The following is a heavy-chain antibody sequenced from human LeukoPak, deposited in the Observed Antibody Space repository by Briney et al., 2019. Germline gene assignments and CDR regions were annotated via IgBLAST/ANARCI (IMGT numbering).Heavy chain of an antibody. CDR1: GYTFIEYH. V-gene: IGHV1-2*02. Sequence: EASVKVSCKASGYTFIEYHLHWVRQAPGQGLEWMGWINPSNGVTNFAQTFRGRVALTRDTSIDTVYMDLTSLKFDDTAVYYCARDRVGEAAPGVLDFWGQGTLVSVSS. CDR2: INPSNGVT. CDR3: ARDRVGEAAPGVLDF. D-gene: IGHD2-8*01. J-gene: IGHJ4*02.